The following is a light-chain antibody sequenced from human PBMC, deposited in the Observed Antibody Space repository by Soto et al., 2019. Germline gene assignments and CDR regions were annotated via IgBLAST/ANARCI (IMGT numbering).Light chain of an antibody. CDR1: SSDVGAYDY. CDR3: ASHTTPNPRV. CDR2: EVS. Sequence: QSVLTQPASVSGSPGQSIAISCTGTSSDVGAYDYVSWYQQHPDRAPRLVIYEVSNRPSGVSNRFSGSKSVNTATLTISGLQAEDEADYYCASHTTPNPRVFETGTKVTVL. J-gene: IGLJ1*01. V-gene: IGLV2-14*03.